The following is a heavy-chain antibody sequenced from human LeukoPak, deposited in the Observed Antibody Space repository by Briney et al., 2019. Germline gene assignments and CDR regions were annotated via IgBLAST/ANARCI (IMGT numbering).Heavy chain of an antibody. V-gene: IGHV4-59*01. Sequence: WETLSLTCTVSGGSISSYYWTWIRQTPGKGLDWIGYIHYTGSTTYNPSLKSRVTISEDTSKSQFSLELTSVTAADTAVYYCAGGPAVTTNDYCGQGTLVTVFS. J-gene: IGHJ4*02. CDR2: IHYTGST. CDR3: AGGPAVTTNDY. D-gene: IGHD4-17*01. CDR1: GGSISSYY.